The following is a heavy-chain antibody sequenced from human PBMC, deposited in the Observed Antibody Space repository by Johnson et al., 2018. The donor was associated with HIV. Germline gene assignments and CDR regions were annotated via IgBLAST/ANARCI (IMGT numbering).Heavy chain of an antibody. CDR1: GFTFSRYW. CDR3: VTPVAAAGPDAFDI. CDR2: IKQEGSEK. J-gene: IGHJ3*02. V-gene: IGHV3-7*05. Sequence: VPLVESGGGLVQPGRSLRVSCAASGFTFSRYWMSWVRQAPGKGLEWVANIKQEGSEKYYVDSVKGRFTISRDNAKNSLYLQMNSLRAEDTAVYYCVTPVAAAGPDAFDIWGQGTMVTVSS. D-gene: IGHD6-13*01.